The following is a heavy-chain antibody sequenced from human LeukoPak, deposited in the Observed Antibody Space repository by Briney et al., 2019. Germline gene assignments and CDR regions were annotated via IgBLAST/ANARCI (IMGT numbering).Heavy chain of an antibody. CDR2: ISSSSSYI. V-gene: IGHV3-21*01. J-gene: IGHJ4*02. D-gene: IGHD3-3*01. Sequence: GGSLRLSCAASGFTFSSYSMNWVRQAPGKGLEWVSSISSSSSYIYYADSVKGRLTISRDNAKNSLYLQMNSLRAEDTAVYYCARDDYYDFWSGYYSPNSHFDYWGQGTLVTVSS. CDR3: ARDDYYDFWSGYYSPNSHFDY. CDR1: GFTFSSYS.